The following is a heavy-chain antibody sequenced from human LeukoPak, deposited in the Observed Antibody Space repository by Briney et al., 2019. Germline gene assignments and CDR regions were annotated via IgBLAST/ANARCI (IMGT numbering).Heavy chain of an antibody. CDR2: INTDGSTT. J-gene: IGHJ4*02. CDR3: ARVGVGATFDY. Sequence: GGTLRLSCAVSGFTLSGYWMYWVRQSPGKGLAWVSRINTDGSTTTYADTVEGRFTISRDNAKKTLYLQMDSLRVDDTAVYYCARVGVGATFDYWGQGTLVTDSS. CDR1: GFTLSGYW. V-gene: IGHV3-74*01. D-gene: IGHD1-26*01.